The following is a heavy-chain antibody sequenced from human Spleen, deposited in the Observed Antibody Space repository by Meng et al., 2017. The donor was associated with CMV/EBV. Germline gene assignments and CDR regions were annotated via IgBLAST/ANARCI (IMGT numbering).Heavy chain of an antibody. CDR1: FTSYG. D-gene: IGHD2-2*01. CDR3: ARDKINYCSSTSCQGGFDY. CDR2: ISTYNGNT. J-gene: IGHJ4*02. Sequence: FTSYGISWVRQAPGQGLEWMGWISTYNGNTNYAQKLQGRVTMTTDTSTSTAYMELRSLRSDDTAVYYCARDKINYCSSTSCQGGFDYWGQGTLVTVSS. V-gene: IGHV1-18*01.